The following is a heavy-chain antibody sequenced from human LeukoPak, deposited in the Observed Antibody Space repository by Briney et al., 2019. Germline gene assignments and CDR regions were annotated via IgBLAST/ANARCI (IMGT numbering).Heavy chain of an antibody. CDR1: GFTVSSNY. J-gene: IGHJ4*02. D-gene: IGHD3/OR15-3a*01. Sequence: GGSLRLSCAASGFTVSSNYMSWIRQAPGKGLEWVSYISGSGNDISYADSVKGRFTISRDNAKGSLYLQMNSLRAADTAVYYCGTHAGRTGSDDWGQGTLVTVSS. CDR2: ISGSGNDI. V-gene: IGHV3-11*01. CDR3: GTHAGRTGSDD.